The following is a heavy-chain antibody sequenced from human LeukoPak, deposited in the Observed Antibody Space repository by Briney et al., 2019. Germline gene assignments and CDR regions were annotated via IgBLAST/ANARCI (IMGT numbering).Heavy chain of an antibody. CDR3: ARGGYCSTSTCSFDY. J-gene: IGHJ4*02. D-gene: IGHD2-2*01. V-gene: IGHV5-51*01. Sequence: GESLKISCKGSEYSFSTYWIGWVRQMPGKGLEWMGIIYPADSDTRYSPSFQGQVTISVDKSISTAYLQWSSLKASDSAMYYCARGGYCSTSTCSFDYLGQGTLVTVSS. CDR2: IYPADSDT. CDR1: EYSFSTYW.